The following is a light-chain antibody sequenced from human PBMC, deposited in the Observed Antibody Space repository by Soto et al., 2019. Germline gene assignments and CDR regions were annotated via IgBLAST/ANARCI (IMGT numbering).Light chain of an antibody. Sequence: QSVLTQPRSVSGSPGQSVTISCTGTSGDVGGYNFVSWYQQHPGKAPPLMIFDVSQRPSGVPDRFSGSKSGNTASLTISGPQADDEGGYNCYSYGGSYTWVFGGGTKLTV. CDR3: YSYGGSYTWV. CDR2: DVS. CDR1: SGDVGGYNF. J-gene: IGLJ3*02. V-gene: IGLV2-11*01.